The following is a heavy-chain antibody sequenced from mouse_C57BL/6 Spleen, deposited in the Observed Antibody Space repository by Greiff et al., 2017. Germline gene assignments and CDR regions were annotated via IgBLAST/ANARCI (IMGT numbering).Heavy chain of an antibody. J-gene: IGHJ2*01. V-gene: IGHV1-69*01. CDR2: TDPSDSYT. CDR3: ARFYGSSPYYFDY. D-gene: IGHD1-1*01. CDR1: GYTFTSYW. Sequence: VQLQQPGAELVMPGASVKLSCKASGYTFTSYWMHWVKQRPGQGLEWIGETDPSDSYTNYNQKFKGKSTLTVDKSSSTAYMQLSSLTSEDSAVYYCARFYGSSPYYFDYWGQGTTLTVSS.